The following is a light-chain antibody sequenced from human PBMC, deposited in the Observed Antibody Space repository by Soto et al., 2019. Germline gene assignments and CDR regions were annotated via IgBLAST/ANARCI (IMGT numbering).Light chain of an antibody. CDR1: QSLSGNY. Sequence: NVLTQSPGTLSLSPGQRATLSCRASQSLSGNYLAWYQQKPGQAPRVLIYRASIRATGISDRFSGSGSGTDFTLTISRLEPEDFAVYYCQQYDSSPRTFGQGTKVDI. V-gene: IGKV3-20*01. CDR2: RAS. CDR3: QQYDSSPRT. J-gene: IGKJ1*01.